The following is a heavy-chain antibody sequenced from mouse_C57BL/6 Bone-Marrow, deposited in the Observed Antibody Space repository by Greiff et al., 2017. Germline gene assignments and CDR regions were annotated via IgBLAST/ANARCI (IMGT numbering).Heavy chain of an antibody. Sequence: VQLQQSGPGLVQPSQSLSITCTVSGFSLTSYGVHWVRQSPGKGLEWLGVIWSGGRTDYNAAFISRLSISKDNSKSQVFFKMNSLQADDTAIYYCASGNFYAMDYWGQGTSVTVSS. V-gene: IGHV2-2*01. CDR3: ASGNFYAMDY. J-gene: IGHJ4*01. D-gene: IGHD2-1*01. CDR1: GFSLTSYG. CDR2: IWSGGRT.